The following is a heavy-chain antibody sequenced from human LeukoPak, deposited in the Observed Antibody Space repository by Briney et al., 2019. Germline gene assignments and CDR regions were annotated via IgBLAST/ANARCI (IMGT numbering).Heavy chain of an antibody. CDR2: IYYGGST. J-gene: IGHJ3*02. D-gene: IGHD4-17*01. CDR1: GGSISSDY. V-gene: IGHV4-59*01. Sequence: PSETLSLTCTVSGGSISSDYWSWIRQPPGRGLERVWYIYYGGSTHYNPSLKSRLTISVDTSKNQFSLQLSSVTAADTAAYYCARAYGDYVGVIAFDIWGQGKMVTVSS. CDR3: ARAYGDYVGVIAFDI.